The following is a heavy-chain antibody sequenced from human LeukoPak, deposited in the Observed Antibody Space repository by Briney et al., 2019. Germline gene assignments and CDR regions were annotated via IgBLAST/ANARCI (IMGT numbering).Heavy chain of an antibody. CDR3: ARGTYGDYSFDY. J-gene: IGHJ4*02. D-gene: IGHD4-17*01. CDR2: IPTSSRTI. CDR1: GFTFSSYS. Sequence: GGSLRLSCAASGFTFSSYSMNWVRQAPGKGPEWVSYIPTSSRTIYYADSVKGRFTISRDNAKNSLYLQMNSLRDEDTAVYYCARGTYGDYSFDYWGQGTLVTVSS. V-gene: IGHV3-48*02.